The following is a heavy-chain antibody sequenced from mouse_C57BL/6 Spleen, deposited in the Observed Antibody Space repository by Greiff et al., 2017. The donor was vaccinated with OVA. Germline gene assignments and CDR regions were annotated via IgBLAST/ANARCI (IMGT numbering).Heavy chain of an antibody. D-gene: IGHD2-10*01. CDR2: ISSGSSTI. CDR1: GFTFSDYG. V-gene: IGHV5-17*01. J-gene: IGHJ4*01. Sequence: DVHLVESGGGLVKPGGSLKLSCAASGFTFSDYGMHWVRQAPEKGLEWVAYISSGSSTIYYADTVKGRFTISRDNAKNTLFLQMTSLRSEDTAMYYCARNLLEGYYYAMDYWGQGTSVTVSS. CDR3: ARNLLEGYYYAMDY.